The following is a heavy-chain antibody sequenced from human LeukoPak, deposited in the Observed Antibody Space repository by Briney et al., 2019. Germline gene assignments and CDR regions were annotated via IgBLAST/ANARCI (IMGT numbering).Heavy chain of an antibody. CDR3: ARVAGSNGYHRFDP. Sequence: ASVKVSCKASGYTFTGYYMHWVRQAPGQGLEWMGWINPNSGGTNYAQKFQGRVTMTRDTSISTAYMELSRLRSDDTAVYYCARVAGSNGYHRFDPWGQGTLVTVSS. V-gene: IGHV1-2*02. J-gene: IGHJ5*02. CDR1: GYTFTGYY. CDR2: INPNSGGT. D-gene: IGHD3-22*01.